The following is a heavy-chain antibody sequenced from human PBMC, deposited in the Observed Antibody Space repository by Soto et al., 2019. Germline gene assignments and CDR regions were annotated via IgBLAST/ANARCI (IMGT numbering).Heavy chain of an antibody. J-gene: IGHJ6*02. V-gene: IGHV3-30*03. D-gene: IGHD2-15*01. CDR1: EFIFSSYG. Sequence: PGGSLRHSCVASEFIFSSYGMHWDRQAPGKGLEWVAVISYDGSNKYYADSVKGRFTISRDNSKNTLYLQMNSLRAEDTAVYYCARPSYGDIVVVVAAILPSYGMDVWGQGTTATVSS. CDR2: ISYDGSNK. CDR3: ARPSYGDIVVVVAAILPSYGMDV.